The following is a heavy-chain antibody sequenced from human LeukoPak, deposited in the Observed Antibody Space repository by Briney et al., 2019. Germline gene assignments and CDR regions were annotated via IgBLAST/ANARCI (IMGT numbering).Heavy chain of an antibody. CDR2: IIPILGIA. D-gene: IGHD3-16*02. CDR3: AGLRLGELSLYRFDY. Sequence: ASVKVSCKASGGTFSSYTISWVRQAPGQGLEWTGRIIPILGIANYAQKFQGRVTITADKSTSTAYMELSSLRSEDTAVYYCAGLRLGELSLYRFDYWGQGTLVTVSS. V-gene: IGHV1-69*02. CDR1: GGTFSSYT. J-gene: IGHJ4*02.